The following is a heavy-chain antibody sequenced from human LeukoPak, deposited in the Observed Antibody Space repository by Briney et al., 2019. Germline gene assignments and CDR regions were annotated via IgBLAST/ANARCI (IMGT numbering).Heavy chain of an antibody. CDR2: IHYSGST. V-gene: IGHV4-59*11. CDR1: GGSITSHF. CDR3: ARLVWLGESPGSWFDS. J-gene: IGHJ5*01. D-gene: IGHD3-10*01. Sequence: SETLSLTCSVSGGSITSHFWSWIRQPPGKGLEWIGYIHYSGSTNYNPSLKSRVTISPDTSKNQLFLKLNSVTAADTAVYYCARLVWLGESPGSWFDSWGQGTLVAVSS.